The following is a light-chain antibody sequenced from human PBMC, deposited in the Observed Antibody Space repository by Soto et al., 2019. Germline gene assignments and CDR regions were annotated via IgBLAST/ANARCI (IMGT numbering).Light chain of an antibody. CDR3: QQYGSSYPWT. Sequence: EIVLTQSPGTLSLSPGERATLSCRASQSVSSNYLAWYQQKPGQAPRLLIYGASSRATGIPDRFSGSGSGTGFTLTIRRLEPEDFAVYYCQQYGSSYPWTFGQGTKVDIK. CDR2: GAS. V-gene: IGKV3-20*01. J-gene: IGKJ1*01. CDR1: QSVSSNY.